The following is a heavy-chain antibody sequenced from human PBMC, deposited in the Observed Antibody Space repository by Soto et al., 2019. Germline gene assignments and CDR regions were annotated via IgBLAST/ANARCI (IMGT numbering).Heavy chain of an antibody. V-gene: IGHV2-26*01. CDR2: IFSNDEK. J-gene: IGHJ2*01. Sequence: QVTLKESGPVLVKPTETLTLTCTVSGFSLSNARMGVSWIRQPPGKALEWLAHIFSNDEKSYSTSLKSRLTTPKDTPKGQWVLTRPPLDLLTTAPYYGHRPVAHGDSGGYWYSISGAVAPRSLSPQ. CDR1: GFSLSNARMG. D-gene: IGHD4-17*01. CDR3: HRPVAHGDSGGYWYSIS.